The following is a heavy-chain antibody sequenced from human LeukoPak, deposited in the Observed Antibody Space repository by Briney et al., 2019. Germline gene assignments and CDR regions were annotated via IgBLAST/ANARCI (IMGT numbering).Heavy chain of an antibody. J-gene: IGHJ4*02. Sequence: PGGSLRLSCAASEFTFSDFEMNWVRQAPGKGLEWVSSISTSGNNVYFADSLKGRFTVSRDNSKNALYLQMNSLGAEDAAVYYCAKAPVTTCSGAYCYPFDYWGQGTLVTVSS. CDR2: ISTSGNNV. D-gene: IGHD2-15*01. CDR3: AKAPVTTCSGAYCYPFDY. V-gene: IGHV3-48*03. CDR1: EFTFSDFE.